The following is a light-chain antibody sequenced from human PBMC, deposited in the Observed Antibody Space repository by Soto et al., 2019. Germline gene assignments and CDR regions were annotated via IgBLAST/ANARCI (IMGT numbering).Light chain of an antibody. Sequence: AIQLTQSPSSLSASVGDRVTITCRASQGISSALAWYHQKPGKAPKLLIYDASTLESGVPSRFSGSGSGTYFTLTISSLQPEDFATYYCQQFNSYPSLTFGGGTKVEIK. V-gene: IGKV1-13*02. CDR2: DAS. J-gene: IGKJ4*01. CDR3: QQFNSYPSLT. CDR1: QGISSA.